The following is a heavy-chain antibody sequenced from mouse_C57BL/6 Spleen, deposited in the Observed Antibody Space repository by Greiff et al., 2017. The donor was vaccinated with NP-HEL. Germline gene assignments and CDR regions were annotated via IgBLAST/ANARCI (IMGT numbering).Heavy chain of an antibody. CDR3: ARGPNVETTGAWFAY. Sequence: QVQLQQPGAELVRPGSSVKLSCKASGYTFTSYWMHWVKQRPIQGLEWIGNIDPSDSETHYNQKFKDKATLTVDKSSSTAYMQLSSLTSEDSAVYYGARGPNVETTGAWFAYWGQGTLVTVAA. J-gene: IGHJ3*01. V-gene: IGHV1-52*01. CDR2: IDPSDSET. D-gene: IGHD2-5*01. CDR1: GYTFTSYW.